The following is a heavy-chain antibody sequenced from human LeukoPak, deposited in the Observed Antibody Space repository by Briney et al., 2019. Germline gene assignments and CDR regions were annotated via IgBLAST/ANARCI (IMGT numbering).Heavy chain of an antibody. CDR2: INHSGST. D-gene: IGHD2-2*01. CDR1: GGSFSGYY. Sequence: PSETLSLTCAVYGGSFSGYYWSWIRQPPGKGLEWIGEINHSGSTNYNPSLKSRVTISVDTPKNQFSLKLSSVTAADTAVYYCARGLLDCSSTSCLGSSWFDPWGQGTLVTVSS. V-gene: IGHV4-34*01. CDR3: ARGLLDCSSTSCLGSSWFDP. J-gene: IGHJ5*02.